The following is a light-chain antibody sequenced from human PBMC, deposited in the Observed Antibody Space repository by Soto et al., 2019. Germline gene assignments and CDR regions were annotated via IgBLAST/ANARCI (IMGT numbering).Light chain of an antibody. CDR1: SGYSNYK. Sequence: QSVLTQPPAASASLGASVTLTCTLSSGYSNYKVDWYQQRPGKGPRFVMRVGTGGIVGSKGDGIPDRFSVLGSGLNRYLTNKNIQEEDESDYHCGADHGSGSNFVVVFGGGTKLTVL. CDR3: GADHGSGSNFVVV. V-gene: IGLV9-49*01. J-gene: IGLJ2*01. CDR2: VGTGGIVG.